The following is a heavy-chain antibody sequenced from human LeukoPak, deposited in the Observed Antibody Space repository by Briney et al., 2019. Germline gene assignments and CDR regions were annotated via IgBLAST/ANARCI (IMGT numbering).Heavy chain of an antibody. J-gene: IGHJ6*02. V-gene: IGHV3-43*02. Sequence: PGGSLRLSCAASGFNFGDYAMHWGRQPPGKGLEWVSLIRGDGGSTYYADSVKGRFTISRDNNKNSLYLQMNSLRTEDTALYYCAKAYGMDVWGQGATVTVSS. CDR2: IRGDGGST. CDR3: AKAYGMDV. CDR1: GFNFGDYA.